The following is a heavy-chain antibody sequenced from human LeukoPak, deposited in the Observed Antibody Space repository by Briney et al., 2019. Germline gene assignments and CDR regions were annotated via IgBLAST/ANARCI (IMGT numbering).Heavy chain of an antibody. V-gene: IGHV1-69*13. D-gene: IGHD6-6*01. Sequence: SVKVSCKASGGTFSSYAISWVRQAPGQGLEWMGGIIPIFGTANYAQKFQGRVTITADESTSTAYMELSSLRSEDTAVYYCARALGGSIAARGAFDIWGQGTMVTVSS. J-gene: IGHJ3*02. CDR3: ARALGGSIAARGAFDI. CDR1: GGTFSSYA. CDR2: IIPIFGTA.